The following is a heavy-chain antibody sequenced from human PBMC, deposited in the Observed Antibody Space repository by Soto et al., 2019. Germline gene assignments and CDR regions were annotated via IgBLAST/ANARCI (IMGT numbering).Heavy chain of an antibody. CDR1: GFTFSSYG. J-gene: IGHJ4*02. D-gene: IGHD6-19*01. CDR3: VAGQYFFDY. Sequence: PGGSLRLSCAASGFTFSSYGMHRVRQAPGKGLEWVAVISYDGSNKYYADSVKDRFTISRDNSKKTLYLQMNSLRADDTAVYYCVAGQYFFDYCGQGTLVTVSS. V-gene: IGHV3-30*03. CDR2: ISYDGSNK.